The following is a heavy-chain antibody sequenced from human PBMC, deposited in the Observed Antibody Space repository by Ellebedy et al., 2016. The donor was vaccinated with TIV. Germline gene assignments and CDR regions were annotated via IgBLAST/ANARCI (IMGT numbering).Heavy chain of an antibody. V-gene: IGHV4-4*02. CDR3: ARETYYYDTSGYYRPIDY. Sequence: SETLSLTCAVSSDSIRSSNWWRWARQPPGKGLEWIGYIYYSGSTNYNPSLTCRLTISRDTSKNQFSLKLSPGTAADTAVYYCARETYYYDTSGYYRPIDYWGQGTLVTVSS. CDR2: IYYSGST. D-gene: IGHD3-22*01. CDR1: SDSIRSSNW. J-gene: IGHJ4*02.